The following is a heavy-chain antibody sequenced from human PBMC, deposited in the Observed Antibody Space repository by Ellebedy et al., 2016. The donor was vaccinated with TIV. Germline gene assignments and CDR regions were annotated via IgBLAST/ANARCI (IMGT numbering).Heavy chain of an antibody. CDR1: RFTFGSYG. Sequence: GESLKISCAASRFTFGSYGMHWVRQAPGKGLEWVAVIWYDGSNKYYADSVKGRFTISRDNSKNTLYLQMNSLRAEDMAFYYCARNYYYSYGMDVWGQGTTVTVSS. CDR3: ARNYYYSYGMDV. CDR2: IWYDGSNK. J-gene: IGHJ6*02. V-gene: IGHV3-33*01.